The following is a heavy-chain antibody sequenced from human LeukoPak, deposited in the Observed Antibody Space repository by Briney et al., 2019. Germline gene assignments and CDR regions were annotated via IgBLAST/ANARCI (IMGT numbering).Heavy chain of an antibody. Sequence: SETLSLTCTVSGYSITSGYYWGWIRQPPGKGLEWIGSIYHSGSTYYNTSLKSRVTISVDTSKNQFSLKLNSVTAADTAVYYCARRLGYDSFDYWGQGVLVTVSS. CDR2: IYHSGST. J-gene: IGHJ4*02. CDR3: ARRLGYDSFDY. V-gene: IGHV4-38-2*02. D-gene: IGHD3-3*01. CDR1: GYSITSGYY.